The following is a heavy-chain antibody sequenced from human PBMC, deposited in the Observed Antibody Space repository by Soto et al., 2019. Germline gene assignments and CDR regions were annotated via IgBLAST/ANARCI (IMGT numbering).Heavy chain of an antibody. CDR3: ASGSALGYYDSSGYSWFDP. J-gene: IGHJ5*02. V-gene: IGHV1-3*01. CDR2: INAGNGNT. CDR1: GYTFTSYA. Sequence: ASVKVSCNASGYTFTSYAMHWVRQAPGQRLEWMGWINAGNGNTKYSQKFQGRVTITRDTSASTAYMELSSLRSEDTAVYYCASGSALGYYDSSGYSWFDPWGQGTLVTVSS. D-gene: IGHD3-22*01.